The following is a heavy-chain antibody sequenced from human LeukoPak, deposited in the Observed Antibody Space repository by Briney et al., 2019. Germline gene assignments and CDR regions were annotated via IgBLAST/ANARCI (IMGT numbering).Heavy chain of an antibody. CDR3: TKDLGSGSHPDFYYGMDV. D-gene: IGHD3-10*01. CDR2: ISWDSRDI. V-gene: IGHV3-9*01. CDR1: GFTFGDYA. Sequence: GGPLRLSCEASGFTFGDYAMHWVRQAPGKGLEWVSGISWDSRDIDYADSVKDRFTISRDNAKSSLFLQIKSLRSEDTALYFCTKDLGSGSHPDFYYGMDVWGQGTTVTVSS. J-gene: IGHJ6*02.